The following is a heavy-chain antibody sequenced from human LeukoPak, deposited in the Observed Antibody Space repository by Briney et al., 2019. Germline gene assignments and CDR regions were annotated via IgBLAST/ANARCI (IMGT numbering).Heavy chain of an antibody. Sequence: SETLSLTCTVSGYSISSGYYWGWIRQPPGKGLEWIGSIYHSGSTYYNPSLKSRVTISVDTSKNQFSLKLSSVTAADTAVYYCASLNSKNYGSSWYHYYYYYMDVWGKGTTVTISS. CDR3: ASLNSKNYGSSWYHYYYYYMDV. J-gene: IGHJ6*03. CDR1: GYSISSGYY. V-gene: IGHV4-38-2*02. CDR2: IYHSGST. D-gene: IGHD6-13*01.